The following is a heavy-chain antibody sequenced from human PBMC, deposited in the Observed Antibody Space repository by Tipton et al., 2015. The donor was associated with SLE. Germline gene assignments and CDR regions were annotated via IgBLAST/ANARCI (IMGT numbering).Heavy chain of an antibody. Sequence: TLSLTCTVSGASVSSGNWWTWVRQPPGKGLERIGEIYNSGTSNYNPSLESRLTIILHRSKNQFSLQVTSLTAADTAVYYCANYYYDGTGYQSVDYWGQGALVTVSS. CDR1: GASVSSGNW. CDR2: IYNSGTS. CDR3: ANYYYDGTGYQSVDY. J-gene: IGHJ4*02. D-gene: IGHD3-22*01. V-gene: IGHV4-4*02.